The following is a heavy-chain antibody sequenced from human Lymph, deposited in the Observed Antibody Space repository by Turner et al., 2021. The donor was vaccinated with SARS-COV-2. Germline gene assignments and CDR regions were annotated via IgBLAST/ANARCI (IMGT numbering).Heavy chain of an antibody. CDR1: GFTFDDYA. J-gene: IGHJ4*02. CDR3: AKDPGYCSGGSCYSRTYFDF. Sequence: GESGGGVVQPGGSLRLSCAASGFTFDDYAVLWVRQAPGKGLEWVSLISGDGGGTYYADSVKGRFTISRDNSKNSLSLQMNSLRAEDTALYYCAKDPGYCSGGSCYSRTYFDFWGQGTLVTVSA. CDR2: ISGDGGGT. D-gene: IGHD2-15*01. V-gene: IGHV3-43*02.